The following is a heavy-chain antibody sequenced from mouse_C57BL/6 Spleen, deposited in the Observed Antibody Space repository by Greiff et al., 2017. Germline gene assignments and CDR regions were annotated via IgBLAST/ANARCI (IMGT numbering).Heavy chain of an antibody. J-gene: IGHJ2*01. CDR2: ISDGGSYT. V-gene: IGHV5-4*03. D-gene: IGHD2-4*01. CDR3: ARVIYYDSFYYFDY. Sequence: EVMLVESGGGLVKPGGSLKLSCAASGFNFSSYSMSWVRQTPEKRLEWVATISDGGSYTYYPDNVKGRFTISRDNAKNNLYLQMSHLKSEDTAMYYCARVIYYDSFYYFDYWGQGTTLTVSS. CDR1: GFNFSSYS.